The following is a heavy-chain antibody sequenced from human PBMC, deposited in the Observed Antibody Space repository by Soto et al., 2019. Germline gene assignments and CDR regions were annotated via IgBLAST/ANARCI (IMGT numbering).Heavy chain of an antibody. J-gene: IGHJ6*02. Sequence: QVPLVESGGGVVQPGRSLRLSCAASGFTFSSYGIHWVRQAPGKGLEWVAFISYDGGNKYYADSVKGRFTISRDNSKNTLFLQMNSVRTEDTVVYYCAKVMITFGGSRYGLDVWGQGTTVTVSS. CDR2: ISYDGGNK. CDR3: AKVMITFGGSRYGLDV. D-gene: IGHD3-16*01. V-gene: IGHV3-30*18. CDR1: GFTFSSYG.